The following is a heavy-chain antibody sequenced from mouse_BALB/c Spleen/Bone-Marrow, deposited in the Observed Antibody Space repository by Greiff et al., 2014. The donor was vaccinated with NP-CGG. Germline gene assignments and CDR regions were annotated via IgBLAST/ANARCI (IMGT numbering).Heavy chain of an antibody. D-gene: IGHD4-1*01. J-gene: IGHJ1*01. V-gene: IGHV2-9*02. Sequence: VHLVESGPGLVAPSQSLSITCTVSGFSLTSYGVHWVRQPPGKGLEWLGVIWAGGSTNYNSALMSRLSISKDNSESQVFLKMNSLQTDDTAMYYCARVTGTDWYFDVWGAGTTVTVSS. CDR3: ARVTGTDWYFDV. CDR1: GFSLTSYG. CDR2: IWAGGST.